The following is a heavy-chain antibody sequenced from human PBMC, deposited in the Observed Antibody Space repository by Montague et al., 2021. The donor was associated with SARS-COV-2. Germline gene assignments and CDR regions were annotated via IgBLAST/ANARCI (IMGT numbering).Heavy chain of an antibody. CDR3: ARDGQQLVLYGVDV. CDR2: ISSSGSTI. Sequence: SLRLSFAASGFTFNSYEMNWVRQAPGKGLEWVSYISSSGSTIYYADSVKGRFTISRDNAKNSLYLQMNSLRAEDTAVYYCARDGQQLVLYGVDVWGQGTTVTVS. J-gene: IGHJ6*02. CDR1: GFTFNSYE. V-gene: IGHV3-48*03. D-gene: IGHD6-13*01.